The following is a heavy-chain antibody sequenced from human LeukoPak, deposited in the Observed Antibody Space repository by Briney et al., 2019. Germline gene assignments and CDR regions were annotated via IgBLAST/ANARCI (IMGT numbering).Heavy chain of an antibody. CDR1: GYTFTGYY. Sequence: ASVKVSCKASGYTFTGYYMHWVRQAPGQGLEWMGWINPNSGGTNYAQKFQGRVTMTRDTSISTAYMELSRLRSDDTAVYYCARAECSSTSCYTGGDRFDPWGQGTLVTVSS. D-gene: IGHD2-2*02. J-gene: IGHJ5*02. CDR2: INPNSGGT. CDR3: ARAECSSTSCYTGGDRFDP. V-gene: IGHV1-2*02.